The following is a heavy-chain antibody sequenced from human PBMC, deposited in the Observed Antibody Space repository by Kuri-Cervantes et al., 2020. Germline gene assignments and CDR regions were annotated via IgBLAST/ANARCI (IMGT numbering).Heavy chain of an antibody. CDR1: GYTFTSYG. CDR3: ARDGIAARPGDY. J-gene: IGHJ4*02. V-gene: IGHV1-2*04. CDR2: INPNSGGT. D-gene: IGHD6-6*01. Sequence: ASVKVSCKASGYTFTSYGISWVRQAPGQGLEWMEWINPNSGGTNYAQKFQGWVTMTRDTSISTAYMELSRLRSDDTAVYYCARDGIAARPGDYWGQGTLVTVSS.